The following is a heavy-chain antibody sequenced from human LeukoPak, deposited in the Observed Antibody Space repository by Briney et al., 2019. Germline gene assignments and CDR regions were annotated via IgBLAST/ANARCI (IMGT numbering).Heavy chain of an antibody. Sequence: DSVKVSCKASGYSFTGYYMHWVRQAPGQGLEWMGWVNPNNGGTKYAQNFQGRVTMTRDTSISTAYMELSSLRSDDTAVYYCARLGRQDNAMAWGQGTLVTVSS. J-gene: IGHJ5*02. V-gene: IGHV1-2*02. CDR3: ARLGRQDNAMA. CDR1: GYSFTGYY. D-gene: IGHD5-18*01. CDR2: VNPNNGGT.